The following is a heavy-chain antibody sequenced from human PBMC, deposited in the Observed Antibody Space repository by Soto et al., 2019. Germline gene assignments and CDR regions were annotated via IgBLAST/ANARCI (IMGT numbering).Heavy chain of an antibody. CDR2: VSANNGHT. CDR3: ARDIESVKENNLFYYYAMDV. J-gene: IGHJ6*02. V-gene: IGHV1-18*01. D-gene: IGHD2-8*01. Sequence: APVKVSCKASGFTFSNYGLNWVRQAPGQGLEWMGWVSANNGHTNYAQNLQGRVSMTTDTSTSTAYMELRGLRFDDTAVYYCARDIESVKENNLFYYYAMDVWGQGTTVTVSS. CDR1: GFTFSNYG.